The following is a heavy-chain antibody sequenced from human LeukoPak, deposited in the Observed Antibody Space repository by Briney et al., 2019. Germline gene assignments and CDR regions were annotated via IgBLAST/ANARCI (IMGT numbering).Heavy chain of an antibody. J-gene: IGHJ5*02. CDR2: IYYSGST. V-gene: IGHV4-59*01. CDR3: ARGFGPVVAATPGWFDP. Sequence: SETLSLTCTVSGGSISSYYWSWIRQPPGKGPEWIGYIYYSGSTNYNPSLKSRVTISVDTSKNQFSLKLSSVTAADTAVYYCARGFGPVVAATPGWFDPWGQGTLVTVSS. D-gene: IGHD2-15*01. CDR1: GGSISSYY.